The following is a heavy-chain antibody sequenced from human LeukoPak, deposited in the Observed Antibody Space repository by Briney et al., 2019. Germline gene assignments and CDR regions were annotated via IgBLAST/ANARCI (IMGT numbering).Heavy chain of an antibody. D-gene: IGHD3-10*01. CDR2: IRYDGSNK. CDR3: GWDGSGSYTVDY. Sequence: GGSLRLSCAASGFTFSSYGMYWVRQAPGKGLEWVAFIRYDGSNKYYADSVKGRFTISRDNSKNTLYLQMNSLRAEDTAVYYCGWDGSGSYTVDYWGQGTLVTVSS. V-gene: IGHV3-30*02. CDR1: GFTFSSYG. J-gene: IGHJ4*02.